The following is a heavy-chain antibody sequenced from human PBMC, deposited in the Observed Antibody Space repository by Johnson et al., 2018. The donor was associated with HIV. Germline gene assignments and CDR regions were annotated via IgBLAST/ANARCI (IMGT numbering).Heavy chain of an antibody. V-gene: IGHV3-7*01. Sequence: VQLVESGGGLVQPGGSLRLSCGASGFSFNNYWMSWVRQAPGKGLEWVANINEDGREKHYVDSVRGRFTISRDNGKNSLSLQMNSLRAEDTAVYYCATGVVVTAMNDAFDIWGQGTMVTVSS. CDR2: INEDGREK. CDR3: ATGVVVTAMNDAFDI. D-gene: IGHD2-21*02. J-gene: IGHJ3*02. CDR1: GFSFNNYW.